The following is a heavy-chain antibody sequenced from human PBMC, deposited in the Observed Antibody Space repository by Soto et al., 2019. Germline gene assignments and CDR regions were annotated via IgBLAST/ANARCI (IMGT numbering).Heavy chain of an antibody. Sequence: QVQLQESGPGLVKPSATLSLTCTVSGAAVNSENHYWSWILQRPGRGLEWIGDGYYSGITNYNTCLKSRATLSINTYKTNFPLKMTFMTSADTDFSYCARGVLRYLQCFDPWGQGTPVTVSS. D-gene: IGHD3-3*01. CDR2: GYYSGIT. CDR1: GAAVNSENHY. J-gene: IGHJ5*02. V-gene: IGHV4-61*03. CDR3: ARGVLRYLQCFDP.